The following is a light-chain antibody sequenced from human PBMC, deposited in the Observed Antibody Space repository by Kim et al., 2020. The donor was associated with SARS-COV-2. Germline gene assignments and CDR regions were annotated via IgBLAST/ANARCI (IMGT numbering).Light chain of an antibody. CDR1: MLGQQY. Sequence: SGCPGKTARATCAGDMLGQQYVAGYQQPPGQSPVLVVYHDTMRASGISERFSGSKSGNTATLTISGTQAVDEGDYYCQAWDDGTVFGGGTQRTVL. CDR2: HDT. CDR3: QAWDDGTV. V-gene: IGLV3-1*01. J-gene: IGLJ3*02.